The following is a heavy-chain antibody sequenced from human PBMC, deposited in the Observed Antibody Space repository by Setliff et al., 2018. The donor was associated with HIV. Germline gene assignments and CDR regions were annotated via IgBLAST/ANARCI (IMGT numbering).Heavy chain of an antibody. J-gene: IGHJ4*02. D-gene: IGHD1-26*01. CDR2: IAYTGSG. CDR1: GGPISSRNFY. Sequence: PSETLSLTCTVSGGPISSRNFYWGWIRQPPGKGLEWIGSIAYTGSGYYNSSLKSRVTISVDTSRNECSLKLTSVTAADTAVYYCAREVRWELPQGFDHWGQGSQVTVSS. V-gene: IGHV4-39*07. CDR3: AREVRWELPQGFDH.